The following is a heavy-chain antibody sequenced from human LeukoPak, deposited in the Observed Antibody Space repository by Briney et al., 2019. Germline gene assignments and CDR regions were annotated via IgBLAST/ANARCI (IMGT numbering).Heavy chain of an antibody. CDR1: GYTFTSYG. V-gene: IGHV1-18*01. J-gene: IGHJ4*02. Sequence: VASVKVSCKASGYTFTSYGISWVRQAPGQGLEWMGWISAYNGNTNYAQKLQGRVTTTTDTSTSTAYMELRSLRSDDTAVYYCARELLWFGEFYFDYWGQGTLVTVSS. D-gene: IGHD3-10*01. CDR3: ARELLWFGEFYFDY. CDR2: ISAYNGNT.